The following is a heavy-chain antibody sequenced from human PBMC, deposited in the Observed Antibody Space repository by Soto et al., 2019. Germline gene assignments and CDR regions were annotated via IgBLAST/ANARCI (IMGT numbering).Heavy chain of an antibody. D-gene: IGHD3-10*01. Sequence: QVQLVQSGAEVKKPGASVKVSCKASGYSFTCTGISWVRQAPGQGPEWMGWTSTFNGEAKYAQKLQGRVTMTTDTSTTTAYMELRSLTSDDTAVYYCARDLDGSGSYFTDYWGQGTLVTVAS. CDR2: TSTFNGEA. J-gene: IGHJ4*02. CDR1: GYSFTCTG. CDR3: ARDLDGSGSYFTDY. V-gene: IGHV1-18*01.